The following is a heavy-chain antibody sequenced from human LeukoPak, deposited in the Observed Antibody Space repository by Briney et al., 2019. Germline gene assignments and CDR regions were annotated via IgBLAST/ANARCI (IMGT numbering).Heavy chain of an antibody. D-gene: IGHD5-12*01. CDR3: ARHGDIVATANAFDI. CDR1: GYSFTSYW. Sequence: GESLKISCKGSGYSFTSYWIGWVRQMPGKGLEWMGIIYPGDSDTRYSPSFQGRVTISADKSISTAYLQWSSLKASDTAMYYCARHGDIVATANAFDIWGQGTMVTVSS. V-gene: IGHV5-51*01. CDR2: IYPGDSDT. J-gene: IGHJ3*02.